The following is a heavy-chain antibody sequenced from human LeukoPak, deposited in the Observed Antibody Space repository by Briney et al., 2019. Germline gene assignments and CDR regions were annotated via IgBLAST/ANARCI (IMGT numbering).Heavy chain of an antibody. CDR3: ARRARTGNFDS. J-gene: IGHJ4*02. Sequence: ASVKVSCKASGYTFTSYDINWVRQATGQGLEWMGWMNPNSGGTMFAQKFQGRVTMTRDTSISTAYMELSRLRSDDTAVYYCARRARTGNFDSWGQGTLVTVSS. V-gene: IGHV1-8*01. D-gene: IGHD3-10*01. CDR1: GYTFTSYD. CDR2: MNPNSGGT.